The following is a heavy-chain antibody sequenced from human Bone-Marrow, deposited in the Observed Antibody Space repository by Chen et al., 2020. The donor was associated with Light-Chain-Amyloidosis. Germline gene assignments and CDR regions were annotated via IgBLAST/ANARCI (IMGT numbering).Heavy chain of an antibody. J-gene: IGHJ4*02. CDR3: SRAGKRAAAANVDY. V-gene: IGHV3-49*04. D-gene: IGHD6-25*01. CDR1: GFTFGDYG. CDR2: IRSKTYGGTA. Sequence: EVQLVESGGGLVQAGRSLRLSCTASGFTFGDYGMTWVRQAPGKGLEWVGCIRSKTYGGTAEYAASVKGRWTISRDDSKSTVYLEVDSLKSEDTAVYYCSRAGKRAAAANVDYWGQGTLVAVSS.